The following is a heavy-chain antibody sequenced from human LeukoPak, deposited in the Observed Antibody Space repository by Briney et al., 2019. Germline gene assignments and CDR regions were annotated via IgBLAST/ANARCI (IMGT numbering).Heavy chain of an antibody. Sequence: GGSLRLSCAASGFTFTNAWMNWVRQAPGKGLEWVGRIKSKADGETIDYAAPVIGSFTMSRDDSKNTLFLQMNSLETEDAAIYYCTTAPLDYWGQGTLVTVSS. J-gene: IGHJ4*02. CDR3: TTAPLDY. CDR1: GFTFTNAW. V-gene: IGHV3-15*07. CDR2: IKSKADGETI.